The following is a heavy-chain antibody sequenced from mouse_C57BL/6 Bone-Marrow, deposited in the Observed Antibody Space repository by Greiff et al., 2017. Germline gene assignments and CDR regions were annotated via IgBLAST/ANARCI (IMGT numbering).Heavy chain of an antibody. CDR2: ISDGGSYT. J-gene: IGHJ3*01. CDR3: ERDSYSNYVPWFAY. V-gene: IGHV5-4*01. Sequence: EVMLVESGGGLVKPGGSLKLSCAASGFTFSSYAMSWVRQTPEKRLEWVATISDGGSYTYYPDNVKGRFTISRDNAKNNLYLQMSHLKSEDTAMYYCERDSYSNYVPWFAYWGQGTLVTVSA. CDR1: GFTFSSYA. D-gene: IGHD2-5*01.